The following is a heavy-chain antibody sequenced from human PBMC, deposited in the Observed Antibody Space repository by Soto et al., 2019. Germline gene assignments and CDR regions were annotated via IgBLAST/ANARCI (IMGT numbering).Heavy chain of an antibody. J-gene: IGHJ3*02. CDR1: GFTFSSYS. V-gene: IGHV3-48*02. CDR3: AIDPVGEYDDAFDI. Sequence: EVQLVESGGGLVQPGGSLRLSCAASGFTFSSYSMNWVRQAPGKGLEWVSYISSSSSTIYYADSVKGRFTISRDNAKNSLYLQMNSLRDEDTAVYYCAIDPVGEYDDAFDIWGQGTMVTVSS. CDR2: ISSSSSTI. D-gene: IGHD4-17*01.